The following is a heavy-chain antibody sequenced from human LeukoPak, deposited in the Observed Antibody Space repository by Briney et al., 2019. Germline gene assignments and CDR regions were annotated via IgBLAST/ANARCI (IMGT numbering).Heavy chain of an antibody. J-gene: IGHJ4*02. CDR2: ITGSGAST. Sequence: GSLRLSCAASGFSFSSYAMIWVRPAPGKGLEWVSAITGSGASTYYVDAVKGRFTISRDNSKNTLYLQMNSLRAEDTAVYYCAPSPPQLGFNYWGQGTLVTVSS. CDR3: APSPPQLGFNY. V-gene: IGHV3-23*01. D-gene: IGHD7-27*01. CDR1: GFSFSSYA.